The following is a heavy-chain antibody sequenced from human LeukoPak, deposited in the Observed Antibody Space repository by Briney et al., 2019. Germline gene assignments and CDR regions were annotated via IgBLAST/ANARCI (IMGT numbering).Heavy chain of an antibody. Sequence: SVTVSCKASGGTFSSYAISWVRQAPGQGLEWMGGIIPIFGTANYAQKFQGRVTITTDESTSTAYMELSSLRSEDTAVYYCATVWSGYYRFDYWGQETLVTVSS. J-gene: IGHJ4*02. V-gene: IGHV1-69*05. CDR2: IIPIFGTA. CDR1: GGTFSSYA. D-gene: IGHD3-3*01. CDR3: ATVWSGYYRFDY.